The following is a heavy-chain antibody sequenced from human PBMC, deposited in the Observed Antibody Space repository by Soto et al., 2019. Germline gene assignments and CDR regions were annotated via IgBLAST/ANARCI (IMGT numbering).Heavy chain of an antibody. Sequence: PSETLSLTCTVSGGSLSILDYYWSWIRQPPGKGLEWIGYVYYSGSTYYNPSLKSRVTISVDTSKNQFSLKLSSVTAAATAVYYCASGRQLLFNWFDPWGQGTLVTVSS. D-gene: IGHD2-2*01. CDR1: GGSLSILDYY. CDR3: ASGRQLLFNWFDP. CDR2: VYYSGST. J-gene: IGHJ5*02. V-gene: IGHV4-30-4*08.